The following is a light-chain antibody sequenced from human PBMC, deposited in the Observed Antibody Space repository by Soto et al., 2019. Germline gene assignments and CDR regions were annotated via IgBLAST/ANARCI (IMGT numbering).Light chain of an antibody. V-gene: IGKV3-20*01. CDR2: GAS. Sequence: EIVLTQSPGTLSLSPGERATLSCRASQTVTSNYLAWYQRKPGQAPRLLIYGASSSATDIPDRFGGSGSGTDFTLTIARLEPEDFAVYFCQQYAGSPSAFGQGTKVEIK. J-gene: IGKJ1*01. CDR1: QTVTSNY. CDR3: QQYAGSPSA.